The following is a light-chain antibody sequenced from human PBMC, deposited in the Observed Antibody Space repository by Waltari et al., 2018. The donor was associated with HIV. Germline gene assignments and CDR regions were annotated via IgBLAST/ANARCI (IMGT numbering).Light chain of an antibody. CDR1: GSNIGSNN. CDR3: AAWDDSLNGPV. V-gene: IGLV1-44*01. J-gene: IGLJ2*01. Sequence: QSVLTQSPSASGTPGQRVTISCSGRGSNIGSNNVHWYQQVPGTAPKNLIYRNNRRPSGVPDLFSGSKSGASASLAISGLQSEDEADYYCAAWDDSLNGPVFGGGTRLTVL. CDR2: RNN.